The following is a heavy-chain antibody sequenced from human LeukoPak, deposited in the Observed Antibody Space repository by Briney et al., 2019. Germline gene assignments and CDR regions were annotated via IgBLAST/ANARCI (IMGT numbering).Heavy chain of an antibody. CDR2: IFYSGST. J-gene: IGHJ2*01. Sequence: PSQTLSLTCTVSGGSISSGDYYWTWIRQPPGKGLEWIGFIFYSGSTYYNPSLQSRVTISLDTSKNQFSLKLTSVTAADTAVYYCARDPPVESVPRPAAGNSGYFDLWGRGTLVTVSS. V-gene: IGHV4-30-4*01. CDR1: GGSISSGDYY. D-gene: IGHD6-13*01. CDR3: ARDPPVESVPRPAAGNSGYFDL.